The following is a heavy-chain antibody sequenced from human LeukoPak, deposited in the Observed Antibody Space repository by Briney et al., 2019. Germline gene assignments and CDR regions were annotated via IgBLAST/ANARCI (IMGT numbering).Heavy chain of an antibody. CDR3: ARGAVLRYFDWLPPDY. Sequence: ASVKVSCKASGGTFSSYAISWVRQAPGQGLEWMGGIIPIFGTANYAQKFQGRVTITTDESTSTAYMELSSLRPEDTAVYYCARGAVLRYFDWLPPDYWGQGTLVTVSS. CDR1: GGTFSSYA. D-gene: IGHD3-9*01. CDR2: IIPIFGTA. J-gene: IGHJ4*02. V-gene: IGHV1-69*05.